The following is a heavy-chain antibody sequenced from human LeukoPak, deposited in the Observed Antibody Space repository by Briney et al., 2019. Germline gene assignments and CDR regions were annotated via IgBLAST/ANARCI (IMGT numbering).Heavy chain of an antibody. J-gene: IGHJ3*02. V-gene: IGHV4-4*07. CDR3: ARANRYYDSSGNYAFDI. CDR1: GGSISSYY. D-gene: IGHD3-22*01. Sequence: TSETLSLTCTVSGGSISSYYWSWIRQPAGKGLEWIGRIYTSGSTNYNPSLKSRVTMSVDASKNQFSLKLSSVTAADTAVYYCARANRYYDSSGNYAFDIWGQGTMVTVSS. CDR2: IYTSGST.